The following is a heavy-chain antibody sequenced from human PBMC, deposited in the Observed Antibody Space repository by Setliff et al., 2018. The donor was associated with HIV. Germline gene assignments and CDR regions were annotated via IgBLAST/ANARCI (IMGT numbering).Heavy chain of an antibody. CDR1: GGSVTSGGHY. CDR2: IHYTGSN. J-gene: IGHJ5*01. V-gene: IGHV4-31*02. Sequence: PSETLSLTCTVSGGSVTSGGHYWSWIRQQPGKAPEWIGYIHYTGSNFYNSSLTDRLTISVDTSKNQFSLKLSYVTAADTAVYYCARGGNSRAAWFDSWGQGTLVTVSS. CDR3: ARGGNSRAAWFDS. D-gene: IGHD5-12*01.